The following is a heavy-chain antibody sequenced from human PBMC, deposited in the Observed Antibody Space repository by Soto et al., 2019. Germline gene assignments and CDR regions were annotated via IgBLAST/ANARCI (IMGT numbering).Heavy chain of an antibody. D-gene: IGHD3-22*01. CDR2: IYYSGST. CDR3: ARSDSSGFA. J-gene: IGHJ5*02. V-gene: IGHV4-59*01. Sequence: QVQLQESGPGLVKPSETLSLTCTVSGGSISSYYWSWIRQPPGKGLEWIGYIYYSGSTNYNPSLKSRVTISVDTSKNQFSLKLSSGTAADTAVYYCARSDSSGFAWGQGTLVTVSS. CDR1: GGSISSYY.